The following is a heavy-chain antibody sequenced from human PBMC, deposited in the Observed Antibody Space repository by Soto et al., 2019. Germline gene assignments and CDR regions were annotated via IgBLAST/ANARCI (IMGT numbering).Heavy chain of an antibody. CDR2: INNDGTST. CDR1: GFTFSSYA. D-gene: IGHD5-18*01. V-gene: IGHV3-74*01. Sequence: GGSLRLSCAASGFTFSSYAMSWVRQAPGKGLEWVSRINNDGTSTNYADSVKGRFTVSRDNAKKTMSLQMNSLRAEDTAVYYCASWRGGYTYGLDHWGQGTPVTVSS. J-gene: IGHJ4*02. CDR3: ASWRGGYTYGLDH.